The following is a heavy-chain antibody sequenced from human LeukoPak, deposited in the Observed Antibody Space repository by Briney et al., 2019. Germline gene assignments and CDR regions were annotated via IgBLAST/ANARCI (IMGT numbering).Heavy chain of an antibody. Sequence: GSLRLSCAASGFTFSSYAMSWVRQAPGKGLEWVSAISGSGGSTYYADSVKGRFTISRYNSKNTLYLQMNSLRADDTAVYYCAKAMIVVVISPLGFDYWGQGTLVTVSS. J-gene: IGHJ4*02. V-gene: IGHV3-23*01. D-gene: IGHD3-22*01. CDR1: GFTFSSYA. CDR2: ISGSGGST. CDR3: AKAMIVVVISPLGFDY.